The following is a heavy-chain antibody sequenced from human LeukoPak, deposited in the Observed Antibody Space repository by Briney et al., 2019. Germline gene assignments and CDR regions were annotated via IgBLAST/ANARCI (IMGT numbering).Heavy chain of an antibody. J-gene: IGHJ4*02. Sequence: GGSLRLSCPASGFTFSSYSMNWVRQAPGKGLEWVSSISSSSSYIYYADSLKGRLTISRDNAKNSLYLQMNSLRAEDTAVYYCARGAISGSYLMPDFDYWGQGTLVTVSS. D-gene: IGHD1-26*01. V-gene: IGHV3-21*01. CDR1: GFTFSSYS. CDR3: ARGAISGSYLMPDFDY. CDR2: ISSSSSYI.